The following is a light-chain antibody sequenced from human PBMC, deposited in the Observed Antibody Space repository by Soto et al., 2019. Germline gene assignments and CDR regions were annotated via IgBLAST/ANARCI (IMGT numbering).Light chain of an antibody. CDR2: GNS. CDR3: QSYDSSLSGYV. CDR1: SSNIGAGYD. V-gene: IGLV1-40*01. Sequence: QSVLTQPPSVSGAPGLRVTISCTESSSNIGAGYDVHWYQQLPGTAPKLLIYGNSNRPSGVPDRFSGSKSGTSASLAITGLQAEDEADYYCQSYDSSLSGYVFGTGTKVTVL. J-gene: IGLJ1*01.